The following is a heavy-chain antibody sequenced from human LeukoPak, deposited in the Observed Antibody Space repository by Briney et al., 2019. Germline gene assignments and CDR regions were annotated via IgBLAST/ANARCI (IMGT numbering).Heavy chain of an antibody. CDR2: IIPIFGTA. D-gene: IGHD3-16*02. CDR3: ARDNYDYVWGSYRPHMAIDY. J-gene: IGHJ4*02. Sequence: SVKVSCKASGYTFTSYDINWVRQAPGQGLEWMGRIIPIFGTANYAQKFQGRVTITTDESTSTAYMELSSLRSEDTAVYYCARDNYDYVWGSYRPHMAIDYWGQGTLVTVSS. CDR1: GYTFTSYD. V-gene: IGHV1-69*05.